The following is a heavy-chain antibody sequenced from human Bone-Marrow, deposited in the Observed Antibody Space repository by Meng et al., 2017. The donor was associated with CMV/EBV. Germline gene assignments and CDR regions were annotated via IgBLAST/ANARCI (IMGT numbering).Heavy chain of an antibody. CDR2: IYSGGSI. D-gene: IGHD7-27*01. J-gene: IGHJ5*01. Sequence: GESLKISCAAFGFTVSSNYMSWVRQAAGKGLEWVSVIYSGGSIYYAESVRGRFTISRDNSNTLYLQMNNLRVEDTAMYYCARGKPEGTSGNWGWFDSWGQGALVTFSS. V-gene: IGHV3-53*01. CDR3: ARGKPEGTSGNWGWFDS. CDR1: GFTVSSNY.